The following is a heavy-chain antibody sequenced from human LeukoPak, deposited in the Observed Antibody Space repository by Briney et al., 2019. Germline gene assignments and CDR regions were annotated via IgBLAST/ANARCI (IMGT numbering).Heavy chain of an antibody. CDR3: ARRSNPGDFRWFDP. D-gene: IGHD4-17*01. CDR2: INHSGSA. J-gene: IGHJ5*02. CDR1: GGSFSGYY. V-gene: IGHV4-34*01. Sequence: SETLSLTCAVYGGSFSGYYWSWIRQPPGKGLEWIGEINHSGSATYNPSLKSRVTISVETSRNQFSLKLSSVTAADTAMYYCARRSNPGDFRWFDPWGQGTLVTVSS.